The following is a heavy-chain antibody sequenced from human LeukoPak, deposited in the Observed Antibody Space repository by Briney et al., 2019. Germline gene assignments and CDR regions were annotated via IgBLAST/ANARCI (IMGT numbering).Heavy chain of an antibody. CDR1: GYTFTSYD. CDR3: ARAAVNLHPNHYYYMDV. Sequence: ASVKVSSKASGYTFTSYDINWVRQATGQGLEWMGWMNPYNGNTGYAQKFEGRVIMTRDTSISTAYLELSSLTSEDTAVYYCARAAVNLHPNHYYYMDVWGKGTTVTVSS. CDR2: MNPYNGNT. J-gene: IGHJ6*03. V-gene: IGHV1-8*01.